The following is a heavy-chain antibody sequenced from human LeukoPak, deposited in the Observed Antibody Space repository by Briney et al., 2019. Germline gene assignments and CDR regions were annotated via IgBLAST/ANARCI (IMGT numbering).Heavy chain of an antibody. CDR2: ISGSGVTM. CDR1: GFTFSSYE. V-gene: IGHV3-48*03. CDR3: AREDIRLDYFDY. Sequence: PGGSLRLSCAASGFTFSSYEMNWVRQAPGRGLEWVSYISGSGVTMNYADSVKGRFTISRDDAKNSLYLQMNSLRAEDTAVYYCAREDIRLDYFDYSGQGTLVTVSS. D-gene: IGHD6-19*01. J-gene: IGHJ4*02.